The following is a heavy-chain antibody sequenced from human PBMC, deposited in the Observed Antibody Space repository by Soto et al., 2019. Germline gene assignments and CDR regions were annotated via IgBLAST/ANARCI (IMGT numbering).Heavy chain of an antibody. CDR1: GFTFNNYA. D-gene: IGHD3-22*01. Sequence: EVQLLESGGGLIQPGGSLTLSCAASGFTFNNYAMSWVRQAPGTGLEWVSTISGSASSTYSADSVKGRFTISRDNSKNTLYLQMNSLRAEDTALYYCSKGCGSAYFDYWGQGTLVTVSS. J-gene: IGHJ4*02. CDR3: SKGCGSAYFDY. V-gene: IGHV3-23*01. CDR2: ISGSASST.